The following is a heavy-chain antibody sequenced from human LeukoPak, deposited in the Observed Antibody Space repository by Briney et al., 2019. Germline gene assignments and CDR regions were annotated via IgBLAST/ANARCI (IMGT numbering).Heavy chain of an antibody. CDR1: GFTFSTYA. J-gene: IGHJ4*02. D-gene: IGHD3-16*01. V-gene: IGHV3-23*01. CDR2: ISQSGNTI. Sequence: GGSLRLSCAASGFTFSTYAINWVRQAPGKGLEWISAISQSGNTIYYADSVKGRFIISRDNSKNTLYLQLNSLRAEDTAVYYCARVDTSHLRYFDSWGQGTLVTVSS. CDR3: ARVDTSHLRYFDS.